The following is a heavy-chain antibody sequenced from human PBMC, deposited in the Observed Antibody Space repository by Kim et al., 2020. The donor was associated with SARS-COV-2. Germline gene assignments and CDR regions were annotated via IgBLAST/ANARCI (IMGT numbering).Heavy chain of an antibody. Sequence: GGSLRLSCAASGFTFSTSAMFWVRQAPGKGLAWVSAISGDSAGTFYADSVKGRFTISRDNSKNTLYLQMNTLRVEDTAIYYCAKKPRYYYGMDVWGQGTTVTVSS. V-gene: IGHV3-23*01. CDR2: ISGDSAGT. CDR3: AKKPRYYYGMDV. CDR1: GFTFSTSA. J-gene: IGHJ6*02.